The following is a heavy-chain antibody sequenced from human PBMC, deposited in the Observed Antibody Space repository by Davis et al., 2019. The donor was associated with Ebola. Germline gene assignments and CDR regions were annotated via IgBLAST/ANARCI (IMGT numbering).Heavy chain of an antibody. CDR3: ARHVNGDFWYFDL. J-gene: IGHJ2*01. Sequence: ASVKVSCKASGYTFTSYDINWVRQAPGQGLEWMGWMNPNSGNTGYAQKFQGRVTMTRSTSITTAYMELSSLTSEDTAVYYCARHVNGDFWYFDLWGRGTRVTVSS. CDR1: GYTFTSYD. D-gene: IGHD4-17*01. CDR2: MNPNSGNT. V-gene: IGHV1-8*01.